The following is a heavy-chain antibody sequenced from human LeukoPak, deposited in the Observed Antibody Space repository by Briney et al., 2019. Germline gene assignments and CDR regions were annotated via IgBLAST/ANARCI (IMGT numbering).Heavy chain of an antibody. CDR2: IIPILGIA. D-gene: IGHD1-14*01. Sequence: SVKVSCKASGGTFSSYAISWVRQAPGQGLEWMGRIIPILGIANYAQKFQGRVTITADKSTSTAYMELSSLRSEDTAVYYCVRVDRAYGMDVWGQGTTVTVSS. CDR3: VRVDRAYGMDV. J-gene: IGHJ6*02. V-gene: IGHV1-69*04. CDR1: GGTFSSYA.